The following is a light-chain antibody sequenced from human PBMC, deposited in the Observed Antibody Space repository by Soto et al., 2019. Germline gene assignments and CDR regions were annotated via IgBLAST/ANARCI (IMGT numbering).Light chain of an antibody. V-gene: IGKV3-15*01. Sequence: EIVMTQSPGTLSVSPGERANLACRASQSVSSNLAWYQQKPGQAPRLLIYGASTRATGIPARFSGSRSGTEFTLTISSLQSEDFAVYYCQQYNNWPRTFGQGTNVEIK. J-gene: IGKJ1*01. CDR3: QQYNNWPRT. CDR2: GAS. CDR1: QSVSSN.